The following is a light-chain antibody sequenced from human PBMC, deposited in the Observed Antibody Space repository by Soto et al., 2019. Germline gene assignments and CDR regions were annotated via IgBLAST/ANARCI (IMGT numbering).Light chain of an antibody. V-gene: IGLV2-8*01. CDR3: SSYVGSNNLV. CDR1: SSDVGGYNY. J-gene: IGLJ1*01. Sequence: QSVLTQPPSASGSLGQSVTISCTGTSSDVGGYNYVSWYQQDPGKAPKLLIYDVIHRPSGVPDRFSGSKSGNTASLTVSGLQAEDEADYYCSSYVGSNNLVFGTGTKLTVL. CDR2: DVI.